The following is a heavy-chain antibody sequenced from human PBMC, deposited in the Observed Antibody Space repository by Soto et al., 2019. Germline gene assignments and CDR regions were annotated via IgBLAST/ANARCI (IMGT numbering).Heavy chain of an antibody. D-gene: IGHD3-22*01. CDR2: IWYDGSNK. Sequence: GGSLRLSCAASGFTFSSYGMHWVRQAPGKGLEWVAVIWYDGSNKYYADSVKGRFTISRDNSKNTLYLQMNSLRAEDTAVYYCAREFYYDSSGYPGVFDYWGQGTLVTVSS. CDR3: AREFYYDSSGYPGVFDY. V-gene: IGHV3-33*01. CDR1: GFTFSSYG. J-gene: IGHJ4*02.